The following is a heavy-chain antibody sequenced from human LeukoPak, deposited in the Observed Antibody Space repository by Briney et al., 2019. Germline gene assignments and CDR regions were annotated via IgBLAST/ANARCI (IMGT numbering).Heavy chain of an antibody. Sequence: GGSLRLSCAASGFTFSNYAMSWVRQAPGKGLEWVSAISGSGGSTYYADSVKGRFTISRDNSKNTLYLQMNNLRAEDTAIYYCALNGREVPSGAFDIWGQGTMVTVSS. V-gene: IGHV3-23*01. CDR1: GFTFSNYA. J-gene: IGHJ3*02. D-gene: IGHD3-16*02. CDR2: ISGSGGST. CDR3: ALNGREVPSGAFDI.